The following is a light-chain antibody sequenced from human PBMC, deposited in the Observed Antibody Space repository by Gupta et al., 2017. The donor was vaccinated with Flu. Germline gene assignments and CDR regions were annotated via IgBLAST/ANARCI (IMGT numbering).Light chain of an antibody. Sequence: EIVMTQSPATLSVSPGERATLSCRASQGVSSTLAWYQQKPGQAPRLLIYGASTRATGVPARFSGSGSGTEFTLTISSLQSEDFATYYCQQDRDWPLTFGGGTKVEIK. J-gene: IGKJ4*01. CDR2: GAS. V-gene: IGKV3-15*01. CDR3: QQDRDWPLT. CDR1: QGVSST.